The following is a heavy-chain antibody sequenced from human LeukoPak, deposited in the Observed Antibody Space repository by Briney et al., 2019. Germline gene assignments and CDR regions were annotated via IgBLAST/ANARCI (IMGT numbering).Heavy chain of an antibody. V-gene: IGHV3-23*01. J-gene: IGHJ4*02. CDR3: AKDNSYSGSVY. Sequence: GGSLRLSCAASGFTFSNHAMTWVRQAPGKGLEWVSVISGDGGTTYYADSVKGRFTISRDNSKNTLYLQMGSLRAGDTAVYYCAKDNSYSGSVYWGQGTLVTVSS. CDR2: ISGDGGTT. CDR1: GFTFSNHA. D-gene: IGHD1-26*01.